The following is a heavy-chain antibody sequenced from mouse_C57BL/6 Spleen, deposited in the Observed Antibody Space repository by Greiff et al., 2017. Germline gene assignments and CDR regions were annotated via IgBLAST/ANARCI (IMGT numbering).Heavy chain of an antibody. V-gene: IGHV6-3*01. CDR2: IRLKSDNYAT. CDR1: GFTFSNYW. D-gene: IGHD2-3*01. CDR3: TRWLLSWFAY. J-gene: IGHJ3*01. Sequence: EVQVVESGGGLVQPGGSMTLSCVASGFTFSNYWMNWVRQSPEKGLEWVAQIRLKSDNYATHYAESVKGRFTISRDDSKSSVYLQMNNLRAEDTGIYYCTRWLLSWFAYWGQGTLVTVSA.